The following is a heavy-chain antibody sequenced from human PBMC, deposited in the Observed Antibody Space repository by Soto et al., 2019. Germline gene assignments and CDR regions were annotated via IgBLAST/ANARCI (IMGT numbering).Heavy chain of an antibody. Sequence: PSETLSLTCTVSGASISSGGYYWSWIRQHPGKGLEWIGYMYYSGSTYYNPSLRSRVTISVDTSKNQFSLNLRSVTAADTAVFYCAVSMVNFGGVIAPFDYWGQGALVTVSS. CDR3: AVSMVNFGGVIAPFDY. V-gene: IGHV4-31*03. D-gene: IGHD3-16*02. CDR2: MYYSGST. J-gene: IGHJ4*02. CDR1: GASISSGGYY.